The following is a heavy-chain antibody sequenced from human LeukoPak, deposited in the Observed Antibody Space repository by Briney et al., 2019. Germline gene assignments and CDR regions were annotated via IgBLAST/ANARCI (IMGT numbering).Heavy chain of an antibody. D-gene: IGHD2-15*01. CDR1: GFTFSSYE. CDR2: ISGSGGST. V-gene: IGHV3-23*01. Sequence: GGSLRLSCAASGFTFSSYEMSWVRQAPGKGLEWVSAISGSGGSTYYADSVKGRFTISRDNSKNTLYLQMNSLRAEDTAVYYCAKARPDIVVVVAATAFDYWAREPWSPSPQ. J-gene: IGHJ4*02. CDR3: AKARPDIVVVVAATAFDY.